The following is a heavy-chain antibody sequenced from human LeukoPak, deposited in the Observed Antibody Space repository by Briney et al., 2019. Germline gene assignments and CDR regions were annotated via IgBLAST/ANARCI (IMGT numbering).Heavy chain of an antibody. CDR1: GYTLTELS. CDR2: FDPEDGET. V-gene: IGHV1-24*01. J-gene: IGHJ6*02. D-gene: IGHD1-26*01. Sequence: RASVKVSCKVSGYTLTELSMHWVRQAPGKGLEWMGGFDPEDGETIYAQKFQGRVTMTEDTSTDTAYMELSRLRSEDTAVYYCATDLVGATTDYYYGMDVWGQGTTVTVSS. CDR3: ATDLVGATTDYYYGMDV.